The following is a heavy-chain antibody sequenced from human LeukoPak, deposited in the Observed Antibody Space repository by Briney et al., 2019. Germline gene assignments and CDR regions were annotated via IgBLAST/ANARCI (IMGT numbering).Heavy chain of an antibody. Sequence: GESLKISCKGSGYSFTSYWIGWVRQMPGKGLEWMGIIYPGDSDTRYSPSFQGQVTISADKSISTAYLQWSSLKASDTAMYYCARTRMVRGVIIEFDYWGQGTLVTVSS. CDR2: IYPGDSDT. J-gene: IGHJ4*02. V-gene: IGHV5-51*01. D-gene: IGHD3-10*01. CDR3: ARTRMVRGVIIEFDY. CDR1: GYSFTSYW.